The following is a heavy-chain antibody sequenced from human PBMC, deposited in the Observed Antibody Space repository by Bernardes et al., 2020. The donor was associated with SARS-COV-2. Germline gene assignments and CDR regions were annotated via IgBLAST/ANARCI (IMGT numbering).Heavy chain of an antibody. V-gene: IGHV1-18*01. CDR2: ISVYSAGT. D-gene: IGHD6-13*01. J-gene: IGHJ5*02. CDR3: ARVSSSSWIDP. CDR1: GYTFTSYG. Sequence: ASVKVSCKASGYTFTSYGIIWVRQAPGQGLEWMGWISVYSAGTNYAQKFQGRVTMTRDTSTNTAYMELRSLRSDDTALYYCARVSSSSWIDPWGQGTLVTVSA.